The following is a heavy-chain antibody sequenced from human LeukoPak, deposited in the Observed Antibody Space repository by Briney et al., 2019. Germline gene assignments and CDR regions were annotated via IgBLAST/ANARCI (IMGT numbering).Heavy chain of an antibody. CDR3: AGTPHRYGEDDDAFDI. Sequence: SETLSLTCTVSGGSISSYYWSWIRQPPGKGLEWIGYIYYSGSTNYNPSLKSRVTISVDTSKNQFSLKLSSVTAADTAVYYCAGTPHRYGEDDDAFDIWGQGTMVTVSS. CDR1: GGSISSYY. CDR2: IYYSGST. J-gene: IGHJ3*02. V-gene: IGHV4-59*01. D-gene: IGHD4-17*01.